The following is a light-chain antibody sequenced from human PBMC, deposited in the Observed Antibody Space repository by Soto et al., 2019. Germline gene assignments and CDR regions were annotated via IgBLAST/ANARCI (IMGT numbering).Light chain of an antibody. CDR1: QSVTSSS. CDR2: GTS. J-gene: IGKJ4*01. Sequence: EIVLTQSPGTLSLSPGERATLSCRASQSVTSSSLAWYQQKPGQAPRLLVYGTSRRATGIPDRFSGSGSGKDFTLTISRLEPQDFAIYYCHQYGSSPLTFGGGTKVEIK. V-gene: IGKV3-20*01. CDR3: HQYGSSPLT.